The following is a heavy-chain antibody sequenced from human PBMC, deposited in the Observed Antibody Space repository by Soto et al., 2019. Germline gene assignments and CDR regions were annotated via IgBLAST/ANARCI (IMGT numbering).Heavy chain of an antibody. D-gene: IGHD6-6*01. CDR1: GVSVSSSGYY. Sequence: SDTLSLTFTVSGVSVSSSGYYWGWIRQPPGKGVELVGCVYSSGTTYYNPSLNSRVTIYMETSKSQFSLTLSSVTAADTAVYYCGLATRSSSDWFYXWGQATLVTVSX. CDR3: GLATRSSSDWFYX. J-gene: IGHJ5*02. V-gene: IGHV4-39*01. CDR2: VYSSGTT.